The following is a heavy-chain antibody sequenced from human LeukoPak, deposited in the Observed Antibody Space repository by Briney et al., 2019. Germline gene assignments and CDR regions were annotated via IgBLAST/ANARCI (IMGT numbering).Heavy chain of an antibody. V-gene: IGHV3-74*01. CDR2: INTDGSST. D-gene: IGHD4-11*01. J-gene: IGHJ4*02. Sequence: GGSLRLSCAASGFTFSTYWMHWVRQAPGKGLVWVSRINTDGSSTNYADSVKGRFTASRDNARNTLYLQINSLRAEDSAVYYCTRDRTTITLFELWGQGTLVTVSS. CDR1: GFTFSTYW. CDR3: TRDRTTITLFEL.